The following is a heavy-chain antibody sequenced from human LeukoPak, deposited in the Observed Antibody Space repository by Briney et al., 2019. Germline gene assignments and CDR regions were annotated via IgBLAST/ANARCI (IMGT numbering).Heavy chain of an antibody. V-gene: IGHV1-2*02. CDR1: LDTLTRYY. J-gene: IGHJ4*02. CDR2: INPNSGGT. CDR3: ARFGDYYDSSDYSHLDY. Sequence: SVKGSCKRYLDTLTRYYIHCVRQAPVQELEWVGWINPNSGGTNYAQKFQGRVTMTRDMSTSTVYMELSSLRSEDTAVYYCARFGDYYDSSDYSHLDYWGQGTLVTVSS. D-gene: IGHD3-22*01.